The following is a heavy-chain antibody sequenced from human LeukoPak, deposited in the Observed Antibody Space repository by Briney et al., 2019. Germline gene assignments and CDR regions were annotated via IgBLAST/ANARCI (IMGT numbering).Heavy chain of an antibody. CDR1: GGSISSYY. J-gene: IGHJ4*02. CDR2: IYYSGST. CDR3: ARGGLIVATKYYFDY. V-gene: IGHV4-59*01. Sequence: SETLSLTCTVSGGSISSYYWSWIRQPPGKGLEWIGYIYYSGSTNYNPSLKSRVTISVDTSKNQFSLKLSSVTAADTAVYYCARGGLIVATKYYFDYWGQGTLVTVSS. D-gene: IGHD5-12*01.